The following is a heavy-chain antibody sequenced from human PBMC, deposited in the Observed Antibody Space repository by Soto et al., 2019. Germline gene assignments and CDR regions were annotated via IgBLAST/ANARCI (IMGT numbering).Heavy chain of an antibody. CDR3: ARDLYAIGGYYYYGMDV. Sequence: GASVKVYCKTSGGTFSSYAISWVRQAPGQGLEWMGGIVPLFRTTNYAQKFQGRVTITADTSTYTVYMELSGLRSGDTAVYYCARDLYAIGGYYYYGMDVWGQGTTVTVSS. J-gene: IGHJ6*02. D-gene: IGHD2-8*01. CDR1: GGTFSSYA. V-gene: IGHV1-69*06. CDR2: IVPLFRTT.